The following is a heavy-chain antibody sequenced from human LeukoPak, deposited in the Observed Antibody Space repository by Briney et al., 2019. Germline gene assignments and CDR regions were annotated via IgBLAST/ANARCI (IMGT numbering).Heavy chain of an antibody. J-gene: IGHJ6*02. D-gene: IGHD2-15*01. CDR1: GYTFTGYY. CDR3: AREGYCSGGSCSGDAGTYYYYGMDV. Sequence: GASVKVSCKASGYTFTGYYMHWVRQAPGQGLEWMGWINPNSGGTNYAQKFQGRVTMTRDTSISTAYMELSRLRSDDTAVYYCAREGYCSGGSCSGDAGTYYYYGMDVWGQGTTVTVSS. V-gene: IGHV1-2*02. CDR2: INPNSGGT.